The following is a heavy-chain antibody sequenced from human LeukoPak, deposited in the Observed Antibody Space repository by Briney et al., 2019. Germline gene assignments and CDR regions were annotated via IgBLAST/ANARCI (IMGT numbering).Heavy chain of an antibody. J-gene: IGHJ3*02. D-gene: IGHD3-10*01. V-gene: IGHV1-69*04. CDR1: GCTFSSYA. CDR2: IIPILGIA. CDR3: ASFGSGTSDAFDI. Sequence: SVKVSCKASGCTFSSYAISWVRQAPGQGLEWMGRIIPILGIANYAQKFQGRVTITADKSTSTAYMELSSLRSEDTAVYYCASFGSGTSDAFDIWGQGTMVTVSS.